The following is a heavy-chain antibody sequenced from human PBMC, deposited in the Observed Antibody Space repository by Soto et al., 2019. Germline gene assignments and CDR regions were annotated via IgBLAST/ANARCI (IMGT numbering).Heavy chain of an antibody. CDR2: IYYSGST. CDR1: GGYISGGGYY. CDR3: ARDRNYGDSLDY. D-gene: IGHD4-17*01. V-gene: IGHV4-31*03. Sequence: PSETLSLTSTVSGGYISGGGYYWSWNRQQPGKGLEWIGYIYYSGSTYYNPSLKSRVTISVDTSKNQFSLKLSSVTAADTAVHYCARDRNYGDSLDYWGQGTLVTVSS. J-gene: IGHJ4*02.